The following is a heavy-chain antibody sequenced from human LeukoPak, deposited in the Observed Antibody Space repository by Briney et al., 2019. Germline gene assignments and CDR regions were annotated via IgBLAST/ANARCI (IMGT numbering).Heavy chain of an antibody. J-gene: IGHJ5*02. CDR3: ERDRIAARSWFDP. D-gene: IGHD6-6*01. Sequence: GASGKVSCKASGYTFTSYDINWVRQATGQGLEWMGWMNLNSGNTGYAQKFQGRVTITRNTSISTAYMELSSLRSEDTAVYYCERDRIAARSWFDPWGQGTLVTVSS. CDR1: GYTFTSYD. V-gene: IGHV1-8*03. CDR2: MNLNSGNT.